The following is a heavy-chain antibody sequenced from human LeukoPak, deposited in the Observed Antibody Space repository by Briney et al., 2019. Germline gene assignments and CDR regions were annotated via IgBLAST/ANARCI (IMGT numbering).Heavy chain of an antibody. J-gene: IGHJ6*02. CDR2: IYYSGST. V-gene: IGHV4-30-4*01. Sequence: PSETLSLTCTVSGGSISSGDYYWSWIRQPPGKGLEWIGYIYYSGSTYYNPSLKSRVTISVDTSKNQFSLKLSSVTAADTAVYYCARGGYVGFSDYYYYGMDVWGQGTTVTVSS. CDR1: GGSISSGDYY. CDR3: ARGGYVGFSDYYYYGMDV. D-gene: IGHD1-26*01.